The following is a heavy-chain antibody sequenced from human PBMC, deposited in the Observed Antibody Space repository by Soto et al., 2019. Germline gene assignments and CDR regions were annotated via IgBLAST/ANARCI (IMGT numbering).Heavy chain of an antibody. D-gene: IGHD3-22*01. V-gene: IGHV3-33*01. CDR1: GFTFSSYG. J-gene: IGHJ4*02. CDR3: ARGLPPYYYDSSGYYGALTD. CDR2: IWYDGSNK. Sequence: PGGSLRLSCAASGFTFSSYGMHWVRQAPGKGLEWVAVIWYDGSNKYYADSVKGRFTISRDNSKNTLYLQMNSLRAEDTAVYYCARGLPPYYYDSSGYYGALTDWGQGTLVTV.